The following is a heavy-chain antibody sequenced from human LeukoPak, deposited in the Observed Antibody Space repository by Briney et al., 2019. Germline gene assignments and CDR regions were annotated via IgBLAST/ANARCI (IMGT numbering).Heavy chain of an antibody. Sequence: GGSLRLSCAASGFTFSSYAITWVRQAPRKGLDWVSTISGRGGSACYADSVKGRFTISRDNCENALYLRRDSVPAEDPAVDSWAKRVRGGNWSYGGLDYWGQGTLVNVSS. CDR2: ISGRGGSA. CDR1: GFTFSSYA. J-gene: IGHJ4*02. D-gene: IGHD1-7*01. CDR3: AKRVRGGNWSYGGLDY. V-gene: IGHV3-23*01.